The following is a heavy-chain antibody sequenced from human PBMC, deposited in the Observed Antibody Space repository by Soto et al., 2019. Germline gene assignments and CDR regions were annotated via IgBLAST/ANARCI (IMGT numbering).Heavy chain of an antibody. CDR3: SIELQPAISPSYFDY. Sequence: QVQPVQSGAEVKKPGASVKVSCKASGYTFTSQHISWVRQAPGQGLEWMGWTSAYNGNTNYALKFQDRVTMTTDTSTSTAYMELRSLRSDDTAVYYCSIELQPAISPSYFDYWGQGTLVTVSS. D-gene: IGHD1-1*01. CDR1: GYTFTSQH. CDR2: TSAYNGNT. J-gene: IGHJ4*02. V-gene: IGHV1-18*01.